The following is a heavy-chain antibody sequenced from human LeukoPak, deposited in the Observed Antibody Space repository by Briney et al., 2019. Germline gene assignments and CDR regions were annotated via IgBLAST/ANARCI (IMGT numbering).Heavy chain of an antibody. Sequence: PGGSLRLSCAASGFTFSSYAMHWVRQAPGKGLEWVAVISYDGSNKYYADSVKGRFTISRDNSKNTLYLQMNSLRAEDTAVYYCARLVDSGYYGYYYYYMDVWGKGTTVTVSS. CDR3: ARLVDSGYYGYYYYYMDV. J-gene: IGHJ6*03. CDR1: GFTFSSYA. CDR2: ISYDGSNK. V-gene: IGHV3-30*04. D-gene: IGHD3-22*01.